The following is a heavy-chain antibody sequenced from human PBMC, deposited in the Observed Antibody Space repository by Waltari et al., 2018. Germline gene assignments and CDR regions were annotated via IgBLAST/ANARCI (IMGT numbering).Heavy chain of an antibody. J-gene: IGHJ4*02. Sequence: EVQLLESGGGFIQPGGSLRLSCAVSGFTFSAFALYWVRQAPGKGLGWVSAISPSGRRTYYADSVKGQFTISRDNSKNTLYLQMNGLRAEDMALYHCAKEGGIVGAGDHWGQGTLVTVSS. CDR2: ISPSGRRT. D-gene: IGHD1-26*01. V-gene: IGHV3-23*01. CDR3: AKEGGIVGAGDH. CDR1: GFTFSAFA.